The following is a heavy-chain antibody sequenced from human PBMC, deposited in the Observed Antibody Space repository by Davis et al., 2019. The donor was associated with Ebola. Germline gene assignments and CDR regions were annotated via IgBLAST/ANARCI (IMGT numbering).Heavy chain of an antibody. D-gene: IGHD3-22*01. CDR2: ISHSGSV. CDR1: GGPFGDYY. CDR3: NIVVIISHLSDY. J-gene: IGHJ4*02. Sequence: MPGGSLRLSCAVYGGPFGDYYFNWFRLPPGKGLQWIGEISHSGSVKYNPSLRSQVIISAGSSNNQFSLKLHSVTAADTAVYYCNIVVIISHLSDYWGQGHLVTVSS. V-gene: IGHV4-34*01.